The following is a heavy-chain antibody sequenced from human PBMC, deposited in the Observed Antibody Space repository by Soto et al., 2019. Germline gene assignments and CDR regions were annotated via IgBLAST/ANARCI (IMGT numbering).Heavy chain of an antibody. D-gene: IGHD3-3*01. CDR3: TKNRNFWSADYSGRAFDI. J-gene: IGHJ3*02. V-gene: IGHV3-49*03. Sequence: GGSLRLSCTTSGFSFGDYAMTWLRQAPGKGLEWVGFIRSKAHGATTESAASVKGRFTISRDDSKSVAYLQMNSLKTEDTAVYYCTKNRNFWSADYSGRAFDIWGQGTMVTVSS. CDR2: IRSKAHGATT. CDR1: GFSFGDYA.